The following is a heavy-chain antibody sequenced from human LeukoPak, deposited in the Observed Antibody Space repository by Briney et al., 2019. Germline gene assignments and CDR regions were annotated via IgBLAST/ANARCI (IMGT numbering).Heavy chain of an antibody. D-gene: IGHD3-22*01. CDR1: GFTFSSYA. Sequence: GGSLRLSCAASGFTFSSYAMSWVRQAPGKGLEWVSVISGSGGSTYYADSVKGRFTISRDNSKNTLYLQMNSLRAEDTAVYYCAGDHYDSSGKGGYWGQGTLVTVSS. CDR3: AGDHYDSSGKGGY. V-gene: IGHV3-23*01. CDR2: ISGSGGST. J-gene: IGHJ4*02.